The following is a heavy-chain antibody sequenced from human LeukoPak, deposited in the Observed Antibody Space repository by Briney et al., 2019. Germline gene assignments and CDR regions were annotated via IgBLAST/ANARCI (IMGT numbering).Heavy chain of an antibody. CDR3: ARRAFYYDSSGNYYFDY. CDR1: GGSISSYY. D-gene: IGHD3-22*01. CDR2: IYYSGST. Sequence: SETLSLTCTVSGGSISSYYWSWIRQPPGKGLEWIGYIYYSGSTNFNPSLKSRVTISVDTSKNQFSLKLSSVTAADTAVYYCARRAFYYDSSGNYYFDYWGQGTLVTVSS. V-gene: IGHV4-59*01. J-gene: IGHJ4*02.